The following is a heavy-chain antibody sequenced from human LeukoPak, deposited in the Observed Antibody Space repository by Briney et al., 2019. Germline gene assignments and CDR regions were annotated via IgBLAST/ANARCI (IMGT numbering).Heavy chain of an antibody. CDR3: ARESGYDPTSYI. CDR2: IYTSGST. Sequence: SETLSLTCTVSGGSISSGGYYWSWIRQPPGKGLEWIGRIYTSGSTNYNPSLKSRVTMSVDTSKNQFSLKLSSVTAADTAVYYCARESGYDPTSYIWGQGTMVTVSS. J-gene: IGHJ3*02. D-gene: IGHD5-12*01. V-gene: IGHV4-61*02. CDR1: GGSISSGGYY.